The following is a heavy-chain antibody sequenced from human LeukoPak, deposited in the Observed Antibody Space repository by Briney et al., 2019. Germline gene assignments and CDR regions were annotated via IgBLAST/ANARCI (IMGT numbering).Heavy chain of an antibody. CDR2: IYHSGSA. V-gene: IGHV4-59*01. J-gene: IGHJ4*02. CDR3: ARNPYGDYGY. D-gene: IGHD4-17*01. Sequence: SETLSLTCTVSGGSISSYYWSWIRQPPGKGLEWIGYIYHSGSANYNPSLKSRVTISVGTSRNQFSLKLTSVTAADTAVYYCARNPYGDYGYWGQGTLVTVSS. CDR1: GGSISSYY.